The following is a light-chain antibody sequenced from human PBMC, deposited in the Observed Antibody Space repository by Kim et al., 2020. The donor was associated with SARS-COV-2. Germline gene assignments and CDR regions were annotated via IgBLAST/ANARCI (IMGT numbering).Light chain of an antibody. Sequence: ASVGDRVTITCRASQDIANSLAWYQQKPGTVPKVLIYGASTLQSGVPSRFSGSGSGTQFTLTIGSLQTEDVATYYCQKYNSAPWTFGPGTKVDIK. V-gene: IGKV1-27*01. CDR1: QDIANS. J-gene: IGKJ1*01. CDR3: QKYNSAPWT. CDR2: GAS.